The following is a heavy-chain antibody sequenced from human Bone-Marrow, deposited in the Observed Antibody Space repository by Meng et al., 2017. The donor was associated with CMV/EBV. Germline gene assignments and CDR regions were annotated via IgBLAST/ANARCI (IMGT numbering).Heavy chain of an antibody. CDR3: AKEPSSWYRPSFDY. J-gene: IGHJ4*02. D-gene: IGHD6-13*01. V-gene: IGHV3-23*01. Sequence: GESLKISCAASGFTFSTYAISWVRQAPGKGLEWVSAISGSGTSTYYADSVKGRFTISRDNSKNTLYLQMNSLRVEDTAVYYCAKEPSSWYRPSFDYWGQGTLVTVSS. CDR1: GFTFSTYA. CDR2: ISGSGTST.